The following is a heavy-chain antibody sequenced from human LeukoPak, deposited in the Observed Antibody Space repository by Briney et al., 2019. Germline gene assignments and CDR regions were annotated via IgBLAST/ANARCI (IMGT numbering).Heavy chain of an antibody. J-gene: IGHJ4*02. D-gene: IGHD1-26*01. Sequence: GGSLRLSCAASGFTFNTYTMRWVRRAPGQGLEWISSIGIGGSTYYTDSVKGRFTISRDNAKNSLYLQMNSLRADDTAVYYCAGGGPVGATWGYWGQGTLVTVSS. CDR3: AGGGPVGATWGY. V-gene: IGHV3-69-1*01. CDR2: IGIGGST. CDR1: GFTFNTYT.